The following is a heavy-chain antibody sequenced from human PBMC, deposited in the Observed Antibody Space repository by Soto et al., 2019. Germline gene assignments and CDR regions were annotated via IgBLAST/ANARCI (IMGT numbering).Heavy chain of an antibody. Sequence: PSQTLSLTCAISGDSVSSNSAAWNWIRQSPSRGLEWLGRTYYRSKWYNDYAVSVKSRITINPDTSKNQFSLQLNSVTPEDTAVYYCARGYIVVVPAADYYYYYMDVWGKGTTVTVS. V-gene: IGHV6-1*01. CDR3: ARGYIVVVPAADYYYYYMDV. J-gene: IGHJ6*03. D-gene: IGHD2-2*01. CDR2: TYYRSKWYN. CDR1: GDSVSSNSAA.